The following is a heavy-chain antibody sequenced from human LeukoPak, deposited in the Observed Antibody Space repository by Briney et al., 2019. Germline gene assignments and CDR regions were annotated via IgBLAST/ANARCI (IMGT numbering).Heavy chain of an antibody. J-gene: IGHJ5*02. V-gene: IGHV1-2*02. CDR2: INPNSGGT. CDR3: ARVFPYYYDSSGYYRERENWFDP. CDR1: GYTFTGYY. D-gene: IGHD3-22*01. Sequence: ASVKVSCKASGYTFTGYYMHWVRQAPGQGLEWMGWINPNSGGTSYAQKVQGRVTMTTDTSTSTAYMELRSLRSDDTAVYYCARVFPYYYDSSGYYRERENWFDPWGQGTLVTVSS.